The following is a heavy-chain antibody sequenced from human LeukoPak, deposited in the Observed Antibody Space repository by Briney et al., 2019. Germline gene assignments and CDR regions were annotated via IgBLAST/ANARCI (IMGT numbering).Heavy chain of an antibody. V-gene: IGHV1-18*01. J-gene: IGHJ4*02. CDR2: ISAYNGNT. D-gene: IGHD3-16*01. CDR3: ARDWGDVGSGGSGNFDY. CDR1: GYTFTSYG. Sequence: GASVKVSCKASGYTFTSYGISWVRQAPGQGREWMGWISAYNGNTNYAQKLQGRVTMTTDTSTSTAYMELRSLGSDDTAVYYCARDWGDVGSGGSGNFDYWGQGTLVTVSS.